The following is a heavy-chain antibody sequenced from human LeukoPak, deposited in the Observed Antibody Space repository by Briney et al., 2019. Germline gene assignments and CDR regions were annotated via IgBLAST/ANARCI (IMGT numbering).Heavy chain of an antibody. CDR1: GYTFSNYG. CDR2: IHSNNGNT. Sequence: ASVKVSCKASGYTFSNYGISWVRQAPGQGLEWIAWIHSNNGNTNYAQRLQGRVTITTDPSTSTAYMELRSLRSDDTAVYYCARRIVVVREYYYFGMDVWGQGTTVTVSS. CDR3: ARRIVVVREYYYFGMDV. J-gene: IGHJ6*01. V-gene: IGHV1-18*01. D-gene: IGHD2-15*01.